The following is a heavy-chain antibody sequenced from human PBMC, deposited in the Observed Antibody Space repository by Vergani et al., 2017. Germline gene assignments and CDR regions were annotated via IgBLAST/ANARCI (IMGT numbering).Heavy chain of an antibody. V-gene: IGHV4-59*11. Sequence: QVQLQESGPGLVKSSETLSLTCSVSFDSIRNLYCNWIRHPPGKGLEWIGSIHYSENTNYNPSLKTRVTISVDTYKNQFSLTLTSVTAADTAVYYCASDTHSGQRADRWGQGILVTVTS. CDR2: IHYSENT. J-gene: IGHJ5*02. CDR3: ASDTHSGQRADR. CDR1: FDSIRNLY. D-gene: IGHD6-19*01.